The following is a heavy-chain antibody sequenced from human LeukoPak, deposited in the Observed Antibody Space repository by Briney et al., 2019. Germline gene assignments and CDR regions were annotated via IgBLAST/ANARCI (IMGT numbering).Heavy chain of an antibody. D-gene: IGHD6-13*01. CDR3: ARNTHPYSSSWYVGFNFDY. V-gene: IGHV3-11*06. Sequence: PGGSLRLSCAASGFTFSDYYMTWIRQAPGKGLEWVSYISSSSSYTNYADSVKGRFTISRDNAKNSLYLQMNSLRAEDTAVYYCARNTHPYSSSWYVGFNFDYWGQGTLVTVSS. CDR1: GFTFSDYY. J-gene: IGHJ4*02. CDR2: ISSSSSYT.